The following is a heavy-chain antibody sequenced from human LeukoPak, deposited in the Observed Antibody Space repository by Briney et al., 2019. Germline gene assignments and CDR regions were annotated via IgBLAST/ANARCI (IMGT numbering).Heavy chain of an antibody. J-gene: IGHJ4*02. Sequence: SLRLSWSGSGFTFDDYAMHWVRQAPGKGLEGGSGISWNSGSIGYADSVKGRFTISRDNAKNSLYLQMNSLRAEDTALYYCAKDIATGNRLYYFDYWGQGTLVTVSS. CDR1: GFTFDDYA. CDR2: ISWNSGSI. CDR3: AKDIATGNRLYYFDY. D-gene: IGHD1-14*01. V-gene: IGHV3-9*01.